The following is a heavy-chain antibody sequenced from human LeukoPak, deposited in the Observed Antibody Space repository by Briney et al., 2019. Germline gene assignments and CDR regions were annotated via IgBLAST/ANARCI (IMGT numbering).Heavy chain of an antibody. V-gene: IGHV3-11*04. CDR1: GFTFSDYY. D-gene: IGHD3-16*01. CDR3: ARDRTPWAGHDAFDI. Sequence: PGGSLRLSCAASGFTFSDYYMTWIRQAPGKGLEWVSYISSSGSTIYYADSVKGRFTISRDNAKNSLYLQMNSLRAEDTAVYYCARDRTPWAGHDAFDIWGQGTMVTVSS. CDR2: ISSSGSTI. J-gene: IGHJ3*02.